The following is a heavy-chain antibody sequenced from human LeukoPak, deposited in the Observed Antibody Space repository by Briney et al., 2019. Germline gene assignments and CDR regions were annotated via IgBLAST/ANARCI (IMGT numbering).Heavy chain of an antibody. CDR1: GYTFTSYA. CDR2: INAGNGNT. V-gene: IGHV1-3*01. Sequence: GASVKVSCKASGYTFTSYAMHWVRQAPGQRLEWMGWINAGNGNTKYSQKFQGRVTITRDTSASTAYMELSSLRSEDTAVYYCARVGLAVGYCSGGSCSGFDYWGQGTLVTVSS. J-gene: IGHJ4*02. D-gene: IGHD2-15*01. CDR3: ARVGLAVGYCSGGSCSGFDY.